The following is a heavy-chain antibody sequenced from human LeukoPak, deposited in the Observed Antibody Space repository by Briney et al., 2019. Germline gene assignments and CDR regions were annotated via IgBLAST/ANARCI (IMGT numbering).Heavy chain of an antibody. Sequence: SQTLSLTCAISGDSVSSNSAAWNWIRQSPSRGLEWLGRTYFRSKWYNDYAESVKSRITINPDTSKNQFSLQLNTVTPEDTAVYYCTRDEQWLVYFDYWGQGTLVTVSS. CDR2: TYFRSKWYN. CDR1: GDSVSSNSAA. V-gene: IGHV6-1*01. J-gene: IGHJ4*02. CDR3: TRDEQWLVYFDY. D-gene: IGHD6-19*01.